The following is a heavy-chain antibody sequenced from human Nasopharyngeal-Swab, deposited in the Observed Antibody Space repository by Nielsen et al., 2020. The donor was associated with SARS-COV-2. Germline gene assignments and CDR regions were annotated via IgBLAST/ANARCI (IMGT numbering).Heavy chain of an antibody. J-gene: IGHJ6*02. Sequence: GGSLRLFCAASGFTFSSYAMHWVRQAPGKGLEWVAVISYDGSKKYYADSVKGRFTISRDNSKNTLYLQMNSLRAEDTAVYYCARDQGSSWYTYYYYYGRDVWGQGTTVTVSS. CDR1: GFTFSSYA. CDR3: ARDQGSSWYTYYYYYGRDV. V-gene: IGHV3-30-3*01. D-gene: IGHD6-13*01. CDR2: ISYDGSKK.